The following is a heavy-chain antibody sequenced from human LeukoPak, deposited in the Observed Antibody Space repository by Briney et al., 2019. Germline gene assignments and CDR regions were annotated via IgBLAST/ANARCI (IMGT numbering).Heavy chain of an antibody. CDR2: ISSNGGST. CDR1: GFTFSSYA. D-gene: IGHD2-2*01. CDR3: ARDGLDCSSTSCYGGY. Sequence: GGSLRLSCAASGFTFSSYAMHWVRQAPGKGLEYVSAISSNGGSTYYANSVKGRFTISRDNSKNTLYLQMGSLRAEDMAVYYCARDGLDCSSTSCYGGYWGQGTLVTVSS. V-gene: IGHV3-64*01. J-gene: IGHJ4*02.